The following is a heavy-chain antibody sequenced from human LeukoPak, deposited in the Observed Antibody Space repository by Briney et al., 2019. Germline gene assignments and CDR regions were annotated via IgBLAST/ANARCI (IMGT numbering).Heavy chain of an antibody. J-gene: IGHJ4*02. Sequence: SVKVSCKASGGTFSSYAISWVRQAPGQGLEWMGGIIPIFGAANYAQKFQGRVTITTDESTSTAYMELSSLRSEDTAVYYCAIKAGPYDSSGYFYLGQGTLGPGSS. CDR2: IIPIFGAA. V-gene: IGHV1-69*05. D-gene: IGHD3-22*01. CDR3: AIKAGPYDSSGYFY. CDR1: GGTFSSYA.